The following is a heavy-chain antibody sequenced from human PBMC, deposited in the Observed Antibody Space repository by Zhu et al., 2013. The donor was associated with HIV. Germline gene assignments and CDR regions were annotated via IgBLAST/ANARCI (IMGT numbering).Heavy chain of an antibody. CDR3: ARGVAVAVPSYYYMDV. D-gene: IGHD6-19*01. CDR1: GYTFTSYD. Sequence: QVQLVQSGAEVKKPGASVKVSCKASGYTFTSYDINWVRQATGQGLEWMGWMNPNSGNTGYAQKFQGRVTITRNTSISTAYMELSSLRSEDTAVYYCARGVAVAVPSYYYMDVVGAKGPRSPSP. V-gene: IGHV1-8*03. J-gene: IGHJ6*03. CDR2: MNPNSGNT.